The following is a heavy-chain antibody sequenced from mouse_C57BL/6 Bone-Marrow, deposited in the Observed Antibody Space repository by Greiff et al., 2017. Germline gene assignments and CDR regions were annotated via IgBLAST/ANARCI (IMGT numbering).Heavy chain of an antibody. J-gene: IGHJ3*01. D-gene: IGHD3-3*01. CDR3: ARGQRGFAY. Sequence: ESGPGLVKPSQSLSLTCSVTGYSITSGYYWNWIRQFPGNKLEWMGYISYDGSNNYNPSLKNQISITHDTSKNQFFLKLNAGTTEDTATYYCARGQRGFAYWGQGTLVTVAA. CDR2: ISYDGSN. V-gene: IGHV3-6*01. CDR1: GYSITSGYY.